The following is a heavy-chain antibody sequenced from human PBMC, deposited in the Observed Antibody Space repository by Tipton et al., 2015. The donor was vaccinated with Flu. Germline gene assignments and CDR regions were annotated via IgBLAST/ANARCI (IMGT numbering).Heavy chain of an antibody. CDR3: ARRQDRAPPEGSYYYYHAMDV. Sequence: QLVQSGAEVKKSGESLKISCKASGYSFTNFWIGWVRQMPGKGLEWMGIIYPGDSDTRYSPSFLGQAIISADKSISTAYLQWSSLKASDTAMYYCARRQDRAPPEGSYYYYHAMDVWGHGTAVTVSS. V-gene: IGHV5-51*03. J-gene: IGHJ6*02. CDR1: GYSFTNFW. CDR2: IYPGDSDT.